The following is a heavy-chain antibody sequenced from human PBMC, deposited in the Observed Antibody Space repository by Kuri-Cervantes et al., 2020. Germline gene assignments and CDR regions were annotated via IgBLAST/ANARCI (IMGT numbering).Heavy chain of an antibody. CDR3: ARDRTFGDLFRSYNWFDP. Sequence: GESLKISCGASGFTFSSYAMSWVRQAPGKGLEWVSAISGRGDNTYYADSVKGRFTISRDSSQDTLYLQMSSLRIEDTGVYYCARDRTFGDLFRSYNWFDPWGQGTLVTVSS. J-gene: IGHJ5*02. D-gene: IGHD3-10*01. V-gene: IGHV3-23*01. CDR2: ISGRGDNT. CDR1: GFTFSSYA.